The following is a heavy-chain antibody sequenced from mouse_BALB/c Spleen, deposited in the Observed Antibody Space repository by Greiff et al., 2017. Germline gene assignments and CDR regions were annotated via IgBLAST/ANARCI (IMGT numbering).Heavy chain of an antibody. CDR1: GFTFSSYA. J-gene: IGHJ3*01. D-gene: IGHD2-2*01. Sequence: DVMLVESGGGLVKPGGSLKLSCAASGFTFSSYAMSWVRQTPEKRLEWVASISSGGSTYYPDSVKGRFTISRDNARNILYLQMSSLRSEDTAMYYCARYGYDSFAYWGQGTLVTVSA. CDR2: ISSGGST. V-gene: IGHV5-6-5*01. CDR3: ARYGYDSFAY.